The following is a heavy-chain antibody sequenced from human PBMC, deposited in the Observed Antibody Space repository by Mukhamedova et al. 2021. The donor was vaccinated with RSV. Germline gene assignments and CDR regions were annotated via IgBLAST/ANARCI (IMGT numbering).Heavy chain of an antibody. V-gene: IGHV3-23*01. D-gene: IGHD3-16*01. Sequence: GKGLEWVSAISGSGGSTYYADSVKGRFTISRDNSKNTLYLQMNSLRAEDTAVYYCAKEGATAYFDYWGQGTLVTVSP. CDR2: ISGSGGST. CDR3: AKEGATAYFDY. J-gene: IGHJ4*02.